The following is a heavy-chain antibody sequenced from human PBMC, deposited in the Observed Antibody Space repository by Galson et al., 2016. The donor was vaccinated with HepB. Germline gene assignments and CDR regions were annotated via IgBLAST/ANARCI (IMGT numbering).Heavy chain of an antibody. CDR3: ARGRGDILNSYYYYGMDV. J-gene: IGHJ6*04. Sequence: WSWIRQPPEKGLEWIGYIYHSGNTYYNPSLKSRVTISIDRAKNQFSLNLRFVTAADTAVYYCARGRGDILNSYYYYGMDVWGKGTTVTVSS. V-gene: IGHV4-30-2*01. D-gene: IGHD3-9*01. CDR2: IYHSGNT.